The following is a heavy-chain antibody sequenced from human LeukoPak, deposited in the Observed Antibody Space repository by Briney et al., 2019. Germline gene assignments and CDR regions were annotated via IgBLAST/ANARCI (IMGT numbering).Heavy chain of an antibody. Sequence: ASVKVSFKASGYTFTSYDINWVRQATGQGLEWMGWMNPNSGNTGYAQKFQGRVTMTRNTSISTAYMELSSLRSEDTAVYCCARGRTATVINWFDPWGQGTLVTVSS. CDR2: MNPNSGNT. CDR1: GYTFTSYD. D-gene: IGHD4-11*01. J-gene: IGHJ5*02. CDR3: ARGRTATVINWFDP. V-gene: IGHV1-8*01.